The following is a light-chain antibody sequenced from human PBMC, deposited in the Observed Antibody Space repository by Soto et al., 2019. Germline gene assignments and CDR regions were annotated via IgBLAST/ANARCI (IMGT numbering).Light chain of an antibody. Sequence: QTVVTQEPSFSVSPGGTVTLTCALRSGSVSTDNYPSWYQLTPGQAPRTLIYSTNTRSFGVPDRFSGSKSDNTASLTVAGLQAEDEADYFCSSYTDTNDFVVFGGGTKVTVL. CDR3: SSYTDTNDFVV. J-gene: IGLJ2*01. CDR1: SGSVSTDNY. CDR2: STN. V-gene: IGLV8-61*01.